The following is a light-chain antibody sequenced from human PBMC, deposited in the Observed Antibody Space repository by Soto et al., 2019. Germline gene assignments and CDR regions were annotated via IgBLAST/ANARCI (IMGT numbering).Light chain of an antibody. CDR2: DAS. J-gene: IGKJ5*01. Sequence: EVVITQSPATLSVSPGERATLPFRASESVSRNLAWYQQKPGQATRLIIYDASTRANGIPDRFSGGGSGAEFTLTLSSLQSEDFVVYYCQQYNSWHPITFGQGTRLEI. CDR1: ESVSRN. V-gene: IGKV3-15*01. CDR3: QQYNSWHPIT.